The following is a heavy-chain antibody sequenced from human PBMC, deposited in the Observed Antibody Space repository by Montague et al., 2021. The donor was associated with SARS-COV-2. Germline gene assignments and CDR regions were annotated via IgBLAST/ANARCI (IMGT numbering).Heavy chain of an antibody. D-gene: IGHD3-9*01. CDR2: VLYNKGT. CDR1: GVSVTDYY. J-gene: IGHJ4*02. V-gene: IGHV4-59*08. CDR3: VRHPHYDGLNGPPDF. Sequence: SETRSLTCTVSGVSVTDYYWSWIRQPPGKGLEWVGDVLYNKGTNFNHSLKSRVAISVDTSKNQFSLRLTSVTAADTAFYDCVRHPHYDGLNGPPDFWDQGTLVTVSS.